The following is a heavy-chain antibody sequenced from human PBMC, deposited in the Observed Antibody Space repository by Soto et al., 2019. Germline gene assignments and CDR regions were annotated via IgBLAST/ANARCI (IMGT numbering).Heavy chain of an antibody. CDR1: GYTFSSYH. V-gene: IGHV1-18*01. CDR3: ARDLPPVDY. CDR2: ISAYNGNT. J-gene: IGHJ4*02. Sequence: QIQLVQSGAEVKKPGASVKVSCKASGYTFSSYHITWVRQAPGQGLEWMGWISAYNGNTNYAQNLQRRVTMTTDPSTSTDYMELRSLRSDDPAVYYCARDLPPVDYWGQGTLVTVSS.